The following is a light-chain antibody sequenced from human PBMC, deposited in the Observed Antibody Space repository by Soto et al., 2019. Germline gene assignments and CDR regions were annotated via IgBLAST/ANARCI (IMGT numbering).Light chain of an antibody. J-gene: IGKJ1*01. CDR2: AAS. Sequence: IQMTQSPSSLSASVGDRVTITCRASQGIRNDLGWYQQKPGKAPKLLIFAASSLQSGVPSRFSGSRSGPDFTLTISSLQPEDFATYYCQQSYSSPPTFGQGTKVGIK. V-gene: IGKV1-39*01. CDR3: QQSYSSPPT. CDR1: QGIRND.